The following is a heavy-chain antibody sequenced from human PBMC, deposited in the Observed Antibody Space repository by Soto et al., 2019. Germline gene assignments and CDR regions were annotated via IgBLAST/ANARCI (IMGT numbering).Heavy chain of an antibody. CDR3: ARMGDVPYYYYGLDV. CDR1: GYSFTRYG. CDR2: ISGYNANT. J-gene: IGHJ6*02. V-gene: IGHV1-18*01. Sequence: QVQLVQSGAEVKKPGASVKVSCKASGYSFTRYGISWVRQAPGQGLEWRGWISGYNANTNYPENLQGRVTMTTDTSTSTAYMEVGNLISDDTAVYYCARMGDVPYYYYGLDVWGQGTTVTVSS. D-gene: IGHD3-16*01.